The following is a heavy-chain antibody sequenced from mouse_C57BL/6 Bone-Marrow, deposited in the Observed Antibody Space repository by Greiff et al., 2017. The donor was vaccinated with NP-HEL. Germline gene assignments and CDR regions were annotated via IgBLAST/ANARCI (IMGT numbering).Heavy chain of an antibody. CDR2: ISSGCSTI. Sequence: EVKLMESGGGLVKPGGSLKLSCAASGFTFSDYGMHWVRQAPEKGLEWVAYISSGCSTIYYADTVKGRFTISRDNAKNTLFLQMTSLRSEDTAMYYCARIYYGSSLYAMDYWGQGTSVTVSS. CDR3: ARIYYGSSLYAMDY. J-gene: IGHJ4*01. V-gene: IGHV5-17*01. D-gene: IGHD1-1*01. CDR1: GFTFSDYG.